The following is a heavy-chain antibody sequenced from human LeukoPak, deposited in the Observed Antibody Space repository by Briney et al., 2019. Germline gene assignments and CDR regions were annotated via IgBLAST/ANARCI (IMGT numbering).Heavy chain of an antibody. V-gene: IGHV4-34*01. Sequence: SETLSLTCAVYGGSFSGYYWSWIRQPPGKGLEWIGEINHSGSTNYNTSLKSRVTISVDTSKNQFSLKLSSVTAADTAVYYCARSTYYYDSSGFGYWGQGTLVTVSS. CDR1: GGSFSGYY. J-gene: IGHJ4*02. D-gene: IGHD3-22*01. CDR2: INHSGST. CDR3: ARSTYYYDSSGFGY.